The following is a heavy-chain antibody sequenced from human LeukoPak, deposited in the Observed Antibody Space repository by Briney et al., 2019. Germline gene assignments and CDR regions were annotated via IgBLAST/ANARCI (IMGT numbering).Heavy chain of an antibody. Sequence: GASVKVSCKASGYTFTSYGISWVRQAPGQGLEWMGWISAYNGNTNYAQKLQGRVTMTTDTSTSTAYMELRSLRSDDTAVYYCARDLYYDSSGYYWFDPWGQGTLVTVSS. CDR3: ARDLYYDSSGYYWFDP. CDR2: ISAYNGNT. CDR1: GYTFTSYG. D-gene: IGHD3-22*01. V-gene: IGHV1-18*01. J-gene: IGHJ5*02.